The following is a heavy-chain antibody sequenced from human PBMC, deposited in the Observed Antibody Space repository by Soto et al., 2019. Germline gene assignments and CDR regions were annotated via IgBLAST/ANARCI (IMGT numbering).Heavy chain of an antibody. CDR3: ARNWDYGSGSSDY. J-gene: IGHJ4*02. CDR1: GFTFSSYW. CDR2: IKQDGSER. D-gene: IGHD3-10*01. V-gene: IGHV3-7*03. Sequence: LRLSCAASGFTFSSYWMSWVRQAPGKGLEWVANIKQDGSERNYVDSVKGRFTISRDNAKNSLYLQMSSLRAEDTAVYYCARNWDYGSGSSDYWGQGTLVTVSS.